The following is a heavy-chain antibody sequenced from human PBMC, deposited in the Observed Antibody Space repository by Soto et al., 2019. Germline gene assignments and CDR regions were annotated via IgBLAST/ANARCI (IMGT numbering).Heavy chain of an antibody. CDR2: IYYNGST. CDR3: ARGPRYFGDGADEN. V-gene: IGHV4-31*03. D-gene: IGHD3-9*01. CDR1: GGSISSGGYY. J-gene: IGHJ4*02. Sequence: QVQLQESGPGLVKPSQTLSLTCTVSGGSISSGGYYWSWIRQHPGKGLEWIGYIYYNGSTYYNPSLKSRVTISVDTSKNQFSLKLSSVTAVDTDVYYCARGPRYFGDGADENWGQGTLFTVSS.